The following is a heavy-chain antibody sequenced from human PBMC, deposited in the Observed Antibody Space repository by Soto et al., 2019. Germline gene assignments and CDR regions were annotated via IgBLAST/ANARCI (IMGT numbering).Heavy chain of an antibody. V-gene: IGHV4-4*07. CDR3: ARACSSNSCYDVFDY. D-gene: IGHD2-2*01. CDR1: GGSISSYY. CDR2: IYTSGST. J-gene: IGHJ4*02. Sequence: LSLTCTVSGGSISSYYWSWIRQPAGKGLEWIGRIYTSGSTNYNPSLKSRVTMSVDTSKNQFSLKLSSVTAADTAVYYCARACSSNSCYDVFDYWGQGTLVTVSS.